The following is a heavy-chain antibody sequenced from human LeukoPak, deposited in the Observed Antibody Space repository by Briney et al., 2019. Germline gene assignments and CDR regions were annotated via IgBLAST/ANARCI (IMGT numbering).Heavy chain of an antibody. Sequence: PSETLSLTCTVSGYSISSGYYWGWIRQPPGKGLEWIGSIYHSGSTYYNPSLKSRVTISVDTSKNQFSLKLSSVTAADTAVYYCARAWFGYSYGYYFDYWGQGTLVTVSS. CDR2: IYHSGST. CDR3: ARAWFGYSYGYYFDY. D-gene: IGHD5-18*01. J-gene: IGHJ4*02. CDR1: GYSISSGYY. V-gene: IGHV4-38-2*02.